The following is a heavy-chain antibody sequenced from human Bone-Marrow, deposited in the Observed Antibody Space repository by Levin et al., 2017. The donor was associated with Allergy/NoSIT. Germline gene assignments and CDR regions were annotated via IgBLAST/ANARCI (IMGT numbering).Heavy chain of an antibody. CDR3: ARENDETSGQRLHFDS. V-gene: IGHV1-18*01. CDR1: GYTFSSYV. J-gene: IGHJ4*02. CDR2: SSAYNGRT. D-gene: IGHD2-15*01. Sequence: EASVKVSCKASGYTFSSYVISWVRQVPGQGLEWMGWSSAYNGRTKYVQKFEDRVNMTTDRSTSTAYMELRSLGSGDTAVYYCARENDETSGQRLHFDSWGQGTLVTVSS.